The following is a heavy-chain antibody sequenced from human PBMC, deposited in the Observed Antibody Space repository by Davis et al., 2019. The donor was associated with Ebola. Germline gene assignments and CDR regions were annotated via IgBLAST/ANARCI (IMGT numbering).Heavy chain of an antibody. V-gene: IGHV3-23*01. J-gene: IGHJ4*02. CDR1: GFTFHDYT. D-gene: IGHD1-1*01. CDR2: ITTSGANT. CDR3: AKNWDY. Sequence: GESLKISCAASGFTFHDYTMHWVRQAPGKGLEWVSSITTSGANTYYADSVKGRFTISRDNSKNTLHLQMNSLRAEDTALYYCAKNWDYWGQGTLVTVSS.